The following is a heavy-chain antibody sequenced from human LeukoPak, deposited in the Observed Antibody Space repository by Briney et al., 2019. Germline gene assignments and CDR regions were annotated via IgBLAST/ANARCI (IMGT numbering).Heavy chain of an antibody. Sequence: PSETLSLTCTVSGGSISSYYWSWIRQPPGKGLEWIGYIYYSGSTNYNPSLKSRVTISVDTSKNQFSLKLSSVTAADTAVYYCARRLVVAGTYYFDYWGQGTLVTVSS. CDR3: ARRLVVAGTYYFDY. J-gene: IGHJ4*02. CDR2: IYYSGST. D-gene: IGHD6-19*01. CDR1: GGSISSYY. V-gene: IGHV4-59*08.